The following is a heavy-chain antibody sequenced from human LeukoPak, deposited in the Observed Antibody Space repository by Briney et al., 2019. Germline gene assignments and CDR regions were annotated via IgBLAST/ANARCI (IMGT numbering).Heavy chain of an antibody. CDR2: IYYSGST. CDR3: ARERQEAGMSWFDP. D-gene: IGHD6-13*01. J-gene: IGHJ5*02. Sequence: SETLSLTCTVSGCSISSYYWSWIRQPAGKGLEWIGYIYYSGSTNYNPSLKSRVTISVDTSKNQFSLKLSSVTAADTAVYYCARERQEAGMSWFDPWGQGTLVTVSS. V-gene: IGHV4-59*01. CDR1: GCSISSYY.